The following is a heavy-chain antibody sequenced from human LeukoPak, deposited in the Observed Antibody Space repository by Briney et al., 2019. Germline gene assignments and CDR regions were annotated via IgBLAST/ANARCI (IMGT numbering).Heavy chain of an antibody. J-gene: IGHJ3*02. Sequence: ETLSLTCTVSGGSISSSSYYWGWIRQPPGKGLGGIGSIYYSGSTYYNPSLESRVIISVDTSKNQFSLKLSSVTAADTAVYYCARQSEDSSSWYLNAFDIWGQGTMVTVSS. CDR2: IYYSGST. CDR1: GGSISSSSYY. CDR3: ARQSEDSSSWYLNAFDI. V-gene: IGHV4-39*01. D-gene: IGHD6-13*01.